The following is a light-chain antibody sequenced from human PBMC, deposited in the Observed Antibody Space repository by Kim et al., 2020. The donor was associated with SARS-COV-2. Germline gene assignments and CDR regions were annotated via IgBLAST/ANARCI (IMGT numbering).Light chain of an antibody. Sequence: SYELTQPPSVSVATGKTARITCGGNNIGSKSVHWYQQKPGQAPVLVIYYDSDRPSGIPERFSGSNSGNTATLTITRVEAGDEADYYCQVWDSSSDHNWVFGGGTQLTVL. CDR3: QVWDSSSDHNWV. V-gene: IGLV3-21*04. J-gene: IGLJ3*02. CDR2: YDS. CDR1: NIGSKS.